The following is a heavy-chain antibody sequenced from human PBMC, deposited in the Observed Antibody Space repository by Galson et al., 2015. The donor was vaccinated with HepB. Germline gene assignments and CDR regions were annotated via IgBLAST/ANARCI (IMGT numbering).Heavy chain of an antibody. CDR1: GFIFSSYS. J-gene: IGHJ4*02. CDR2: IGSSGRT. D-gene: IGHD1-1*01. Sequence: SLRLSCAASGFIFSSYSMHWVRQPPGKGLEWVSGIGSSGRTYYTDSVKGRFTISRDNSKNAVFLQMNSLRAEDTAEYFCAVNMKRGTSDYWGQGTRVTVSS. V-gene: IGHV3-23*01. CDR3: AVNMKRGTSDY.